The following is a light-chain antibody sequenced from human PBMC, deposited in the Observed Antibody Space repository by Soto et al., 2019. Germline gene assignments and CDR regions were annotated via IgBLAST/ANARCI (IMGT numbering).Light chain of an antibody. J-gene: IGKJ4*01. Sequence: DIQMTQSPSSLSASVGDRVTITCQASQDISNYLNLYQQKPGKAPKLLIYDASNLETGVPSRFSGSGSGTDFTFTISSLQPEDIATYYCQQSRTFGGGTKVEIK. V-gene: IGKV1-33*01. CDR3: QQSRT. CDR1: QDISNY. CDR2: DAS.